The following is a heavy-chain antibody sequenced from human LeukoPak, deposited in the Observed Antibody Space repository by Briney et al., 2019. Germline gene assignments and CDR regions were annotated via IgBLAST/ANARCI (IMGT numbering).Heavy chain of an antibody. Sequence: SETLSLTCTVSGYSISSGYYWGWIRQPPGKGLEWIGSIYHSGSTYYNPSLKSRVTISVDTSKNQFSLKLSSVTAADTAVYYCARVPVAAAGDGYWGQGTLVTVSS. CDR3: ARVPVAAAGDGY. CDR1: GYSISSGYY. D-gene: IGHD6-13*01. CDR2: IYHSGST. V-gene: IGHV4-38-2*02. J-gene: IGHJ4*02.